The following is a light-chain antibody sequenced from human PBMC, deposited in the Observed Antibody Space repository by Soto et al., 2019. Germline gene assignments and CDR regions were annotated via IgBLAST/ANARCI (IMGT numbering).Light chain of an antibody. J-gene: IGLJ2*01. Sequence: QSVLTQPPSVSGAPGQRVTISCTGSSSNIGAGYDVHWYQQLPGTAPKLLIYGNSNRPSGVPDRFSGSKSGTSASLAITGLQEEDEAYSSFKYYDSSLSGVVFCGGTQETVL. CDR3: KYYDSSLSGVV. CDR2: GNS. CDR1: SSNIGAGYD. V-gene: IGLV1-40*01.